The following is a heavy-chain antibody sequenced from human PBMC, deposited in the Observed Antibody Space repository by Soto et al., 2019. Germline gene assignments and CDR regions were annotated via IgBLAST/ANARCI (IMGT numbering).Heavy chain of an antibody. Sequence: GGSLRLSCAASGFTFSSYSMNWVRQAPGKGLEWVSSISSSSSYIYYADSVKGRFTISRDNAKNSLYLQMNSLRAEDTAVYYCATDRIAVAAFDYWGQGTLVTVSS. J-gene: IGHJ4*02. CDR2: ISSSSSYI. V-gene: IGHV3-21*01. D-gene: IGHD6-19*01. CDR1: GFTFSSYS. CDR3: ATDRIAVAAFDY.